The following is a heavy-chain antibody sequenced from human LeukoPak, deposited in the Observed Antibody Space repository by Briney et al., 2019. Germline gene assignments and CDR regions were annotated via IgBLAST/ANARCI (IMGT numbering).Heavy chain of an antibody. Sequence: SETLSLTCTVSGGSIRSTTYYWGWIRQPPGKGLEWIGEINHSGSTNYNPSLKSRVTISVDTSKNQFSLKLSSVTAADTAVYYCARVVVVVAAIRFWRANWFDPWGQGTLVTVSS. V-gene: IGHV4-39*07. J-gene: IGHJ5*02. CDR3: ARVVVVVAAIRFWRANWFDP. D-gene: IGHD2-15*01. CDR2: INHSGST. CDR1: GGSIRSTTYY.